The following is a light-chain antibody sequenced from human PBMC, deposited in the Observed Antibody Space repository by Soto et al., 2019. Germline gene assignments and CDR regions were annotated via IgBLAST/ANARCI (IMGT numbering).Light chain of an antibody. CDR2: GAS. J-gene: IGKJ2*01. Sequence: EIVLTQSPGTMSLSPGERATLSCRASQSVSSSYLAWYQQKPGQAPRILIYGASSRANGIPDRFSGSGSGTDFTLTISRLEPEDSAVYYCQQYGSSPRDTFGQGTKLEIK. V-gene: IGKV3-20*01. CDR3: QQYGSSPRDT. CDR1: QSVSSSY.